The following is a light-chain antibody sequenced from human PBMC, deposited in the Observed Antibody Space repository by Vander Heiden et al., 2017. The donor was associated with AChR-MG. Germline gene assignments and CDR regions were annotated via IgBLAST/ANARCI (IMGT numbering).Light chain of an antibody. V-gene: IGLV2-14*01. Sequence: QFALTQPASVSGSPGHSITISCTGTSSDVGGYNYVSWYQQHPGKAPKLMIYDVTNRPSGVSNRFADSKSGNTASLTISGLQAEDEADYYCSSYTSTSSVVFGGGTNLTVL. J-gene: IGLJ2*01. CDR1: SSDVGGYNY. CDR2: DVT. CDR3: SSYTSTSSVV.